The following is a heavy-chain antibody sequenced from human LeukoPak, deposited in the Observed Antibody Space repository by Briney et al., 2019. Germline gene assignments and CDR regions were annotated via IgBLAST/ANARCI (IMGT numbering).Heavy chain of an antibody. Sequence: GGSLRLSCAASGFTFSNAWMSWVRQAPGKGLEWVGRIKSKTDGGTTDYAAPVKGRFTISRDDSKNTLYLQMNSLRAEDTAVYYCAKDKTRTYFDYWGQGTLVTVSS. J-gene: IGHJ4*02. V-gene: IGHV3-15*01. CDR1: GFTFSNAW. CDR2: IKSKTDGGTT. CDR3: AKDKTRTYFDY.